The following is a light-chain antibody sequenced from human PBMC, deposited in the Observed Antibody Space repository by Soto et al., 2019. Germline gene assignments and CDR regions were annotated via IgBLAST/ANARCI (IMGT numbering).Light chain of an antibody. V-gene: IGKV1-39*01. Sequence: DIQMTQSPSSLSAFVGDRVTITCRASQSVSIYLNWYQQKPGKAPRLLIYAASILQSGVPSRFSGSGSGTDFTLTISSLQPEDFATYYCQQSYSTRQVTFGQGTRLEI. CDR2: AAS. J-gene: IGKJ5*01. CDR1: QSVSIY. CDR3: QQSYSTRQVT.